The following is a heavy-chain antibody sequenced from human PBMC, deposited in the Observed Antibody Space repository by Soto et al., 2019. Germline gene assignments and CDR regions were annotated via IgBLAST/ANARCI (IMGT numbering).Heavy chain of an antibody. CDR2: ISVSGGST. Sequence: GGSLRLSCAASGFTFNNYALTWVRQAPGKGLEWVSTISVSGGSTHYSDSVNGRFTISRDNSKKTVYLQMHGLRADDTAVYYCAKGLYYYDSSGYRVLEYWGQGAMVTVSS. V-gene: IGHV3-23*01. CDR3: AKGLYYYDSSGYRVLEY. D-gene: IGHD3-22*01. CDR1: GFTFNNYA. J-gene: IGHJ4*02.